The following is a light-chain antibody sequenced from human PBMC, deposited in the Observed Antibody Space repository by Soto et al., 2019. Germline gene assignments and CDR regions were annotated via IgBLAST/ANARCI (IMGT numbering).Light chain of an antibody. CDR1: QSISNY. V-gene: IGKV1-39*01. CDR3: QQNYTTLFT. J-gene: IGKJ3*01. Sequence: DIQMTQSPSSLSASVGDRVTITCRASQSISNYLNWYQQKPGKAPKLLIYAASSLQSGVPSRFKGNGTGTDFTLTISSLQPENFSTYSCQQNYTTLFTFGPGTNVDI. CDR2: AAS.